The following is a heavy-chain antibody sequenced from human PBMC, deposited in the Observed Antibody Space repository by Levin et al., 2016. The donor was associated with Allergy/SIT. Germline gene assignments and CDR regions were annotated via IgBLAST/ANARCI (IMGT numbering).Heavy chain of an antibody. J-gene: IGHJ4*02. V-gene: IGHV4-61*08. D-gene: IGHD2-15*01. CDR2: IDYSGST. CDR3: ATDRKPYYCSGGSCYSGFDY. Sequence: SETLSLTCTVSGGSVGSAGYYWSWIRQPPGKGLEWIGYIDYSGSTNYNPSLQNRVTISLDTSKNYFSLRLSSVTAADTAVYYCATDRKPYYCSGGSCYSGFDYWGQGTLVTVSS. CDR1: GGSVGSAGYY.